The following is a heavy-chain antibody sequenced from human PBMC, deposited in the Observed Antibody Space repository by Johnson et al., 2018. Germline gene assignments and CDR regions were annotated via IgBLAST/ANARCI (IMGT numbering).Heavy chain of an antibody. D-gene: IGHD3-3*01. J-gene: IGHJ3*02. Sequence: VQLVESGGGVVRPGGSLRLSCAASGFTFDDYGMSWVRQAPGKGLEWVSGINWNGGSTGYADSVKGRFTISRDNAKNSLYLQINSLRAEDTAVYYCARDTYYDFWSGYYMGPGALDIWGQGTMVTVSS. V-gene: IGHV3-20*04. CDR1: GFTFDDYG. CDR2: INWNGGST. CDR3: ARDTYYDFWSGYYMGPGALDI.